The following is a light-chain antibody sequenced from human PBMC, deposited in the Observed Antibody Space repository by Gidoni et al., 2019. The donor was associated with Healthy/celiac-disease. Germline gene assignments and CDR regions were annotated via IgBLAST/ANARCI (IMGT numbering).Light chain of an antibody. CDR3: QQYYSTPLT. J-gene: IGKJ4*01. CDR1: QSVLYSSNNKNY. V-gene: IGKV4-1*01. CDR2: WAS. Sequence: DIVMTQSPDPLAVSLGERAATNCKSSQSVLYSSNNKNYLAWYQQTPGQPPKLLIYWASTRESGVPGRFSGSGSGTDFTLTISRLQAEDVAVYYCQQYYSTPLTFGGGTKVEIK.